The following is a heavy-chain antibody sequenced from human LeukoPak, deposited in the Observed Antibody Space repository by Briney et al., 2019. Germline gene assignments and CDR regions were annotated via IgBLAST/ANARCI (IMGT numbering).Heavy chain of an antibody. CDR2: IKQDGSEK. D-gene: IGHD6-19*01. J-gene: IGHJ4*02. V-gene: IGHV3-7*01. CDR3: ARDRRAAYSSGWYSGY. CDR1: GFTFSSYW. Sequence: GGSLRLSCAASGFTFSSYWMSWVRQAPGKGLEWVANIKQDGSEKYYVDSVKGRFTISRDNAKNSLYLQMNSLRAEDTAVYYCARDRRAAYSSGWYSGYWGQGTLVTVSS.